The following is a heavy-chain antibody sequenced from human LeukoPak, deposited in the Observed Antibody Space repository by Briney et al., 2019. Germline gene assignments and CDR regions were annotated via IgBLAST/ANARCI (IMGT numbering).Heavy chain of an antibody. V-gene: IGHV3-30*01. CDR3: ARETYYYDSSGYNWFDP. Sequence: GGSLRLSCAASGFTFSSYAMHWVRQAPGKGLEWVAVISYDGSNKYYADSAKGRFTISRDNSKNTQYLQMNSLRAEDTAVYYCARETYYYDSSGYNWFDPWGQGTLVTVSS. D-gene: IGHD3-22*01. CDR1: GFTFSSYA. CDR2: ISYDGSNK. J-gene: IGHJ5*02.